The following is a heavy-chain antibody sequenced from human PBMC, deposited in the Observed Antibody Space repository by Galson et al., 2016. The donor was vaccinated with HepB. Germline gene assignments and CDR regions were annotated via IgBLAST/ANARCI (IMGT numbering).Heavy chain of an antibody. Sequence: QSGAEVKKPGESLGISCKGSGYSFTSYWISWVRQMPGKGLEWMGTIVLSDSYIKYSPSFQGHVTISADKSINAAYLQWSSLKASDTAMYYCARHTLTALIAPWGQGTLVTVSS. J-gene: IGHJ5*02. CDR3: ARHTLTALIAP. CDR1: GYSFTSYW. CDR2: IVLSDSYI. V-gene: IGHV5-10-1*01.